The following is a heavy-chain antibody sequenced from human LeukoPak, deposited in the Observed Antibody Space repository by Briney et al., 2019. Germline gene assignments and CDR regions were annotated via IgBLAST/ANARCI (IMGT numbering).Heavy chain of an antibody. CDR2: INHGGST. CDR1: GGSFSGYF. D-gene: IGHD2-15*01. Sequence: SETLSLTCAVYGGSFSGYFWTWIRQPPGKGLEWIGEINHGGSTNYNPSLKSRVTISVDTSKNHFSLKLSSLTAADTAVYYCARGGVRSGYCSGGSCYIFDYWGQGTLVTVSS. CDR3: ARGGVRSGYCSGGSCYIFDY. J-gene: IGHJ4*02. V-gene: IGHV4-34*01.